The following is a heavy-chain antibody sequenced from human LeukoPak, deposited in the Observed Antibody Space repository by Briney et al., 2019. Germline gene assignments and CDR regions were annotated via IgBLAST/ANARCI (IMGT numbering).Heavy chain of an antibody. D-gene: IGHD2-15*01. CDR2: ISGSGDST. V-gene: IGHV3-23*01. CDR3: ARDYRVGCTSDICLPIDY. J-gene: IGHJ4*02. Sequence: GGSLRLSCAASGFTFSNYAMSWVRQAPGKGLEWVSGISGSGDSTYYGHSVQGRFTISIDNTQKTVYLHMDSLTTEDTAVYYCARDYRVGCTSDICLPIDYWGQGTLVTVSS. CDR1: GFTFSNYA.